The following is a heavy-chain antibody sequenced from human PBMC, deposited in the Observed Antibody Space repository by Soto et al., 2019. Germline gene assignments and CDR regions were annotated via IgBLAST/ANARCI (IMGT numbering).Heavy chain of an antibody. CDR2: INHSGST. CDR3: ARGLPYYDFWNGYSMVFEY. CDR1: GVFFSGYY. J-gene: IGHJ4*02. Sequence: SETLSLTWAVYGVFFSGYYWSWILQPPGKGLEWIGEINHSGSTNYNPSLKSRVTISVDTSKNQFSLKLSSVTAADTAVYYCARGLPYYDFWNGYSMVFEYWGQGTLLTVSS. D-gene: IGHD3-3*01. V-gene: IGHV4-34*01.